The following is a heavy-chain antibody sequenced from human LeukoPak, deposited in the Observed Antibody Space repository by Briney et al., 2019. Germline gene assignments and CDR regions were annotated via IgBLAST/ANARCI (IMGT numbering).Heavy chain of an antibody. CDR2: ISAYNGNT. Sequence: ASVKVSCKASGYTFTSYGISWVRQAPGQGLEWMGWISAYNGNTNYAQKLQGRVTMTTDTSTSTAYMELRSLRSDDTAVYYCARDDDIVVVPAPMDVWGKGTTVTVSS. CDR3: ARDDDIVVVPAPMDV. J-gene: IGHJ6*04. V-gene: IGHV1-18*01. CDR1: GYTFTSYG. D-gene: IGHD2-2*01.